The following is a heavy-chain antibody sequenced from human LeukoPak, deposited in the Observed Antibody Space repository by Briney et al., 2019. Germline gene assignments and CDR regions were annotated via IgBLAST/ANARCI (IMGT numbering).Heavy chain of an antibody. J-gene: IGHJ6*04. D-gene: IGHD3-10*01. CDR2: RNAGNGNT. Sequence: ASVRVSFKASGYTFTSYAMHWVRQASGQRLGWMGWRNAGNGNTKYSQKFQGRVTITRDTSASTAYMELSSLRSEDTAVYYCARLESITMVRGVIKDGMDVWGKGTTVTVSS. CDR3: ARLESITMVRGVIKDGMDV. CDR1: GYTFTSYA. V-gene: IGHV1-3*01.